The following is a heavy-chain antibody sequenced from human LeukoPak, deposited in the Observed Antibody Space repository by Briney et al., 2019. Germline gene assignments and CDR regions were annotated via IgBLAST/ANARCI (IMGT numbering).Heavy chain of an antibody. CDR2: INHSGSP. J-gene: IGHJ4*02. Sequence: AETLSLTCAVHGGSFSGYYWSWIRQPPGKGLEWMGQINHSGSPNYNPSHKSRGTISVDTSKTQFSPKLRSVTAADTAVYYCARAIGGKVSFDYWGQGTLVTVSS. CDR1: GGSFSGYY. V-gene: IGHV4-34*01. D-gene: IGHD3-16*01. CDR3: ARAIGGKVSFDY.